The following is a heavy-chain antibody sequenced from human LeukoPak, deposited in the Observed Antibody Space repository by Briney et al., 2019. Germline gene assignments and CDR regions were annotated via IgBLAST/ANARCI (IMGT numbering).Heavy chain of an antibody. CDR3: ARYLGGRNAFDI. Sequence: QPGGSLRLSCEASGFTFSGYGMHWVRQAPGKGLEWVAVIWYDGSKTYYADSVKGRFTISRDNSKDTLYLQMSSLRVEDTAAYYCARYLGGRNAFDIWGQGTMVTVSS. D-gene: IGHD3-16*01. J-gene: IGHJ3*02. CDR2: IWYDGSKT. CDR1: GFTFSGYG. V-gene: IGHV3-33*08.